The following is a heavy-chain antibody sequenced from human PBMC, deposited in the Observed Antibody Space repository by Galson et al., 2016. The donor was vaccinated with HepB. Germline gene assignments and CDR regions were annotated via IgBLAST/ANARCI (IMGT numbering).Heavy chain of an antibody. Sequence: SETLSLTCAVSGGFINSSHWWSWVRQPPGKGLEWIGEIHHSGSTNYNPSLKSRVTISIDKSKNQFSLKLRSVTAADTAVYYCAREWGSRGGVLYPARGLFEIWGQGTMVSVSS. V-gene: IGHV4-4*02. J-gene: IGHJ3*02. CDR1: GGFINSSHW. CDR2: IHHSGST. CDR3: AREWGSRGGVLYPARGLFEI. D-gene: IGHD3-10*01.